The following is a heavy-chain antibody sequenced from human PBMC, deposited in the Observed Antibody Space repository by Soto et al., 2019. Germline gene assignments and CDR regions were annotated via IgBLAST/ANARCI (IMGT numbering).Heavy chain of an antibody. Sequence: QVQLVQSRAEVKKPGASVRVSCQTSAYTFTNYAVSWVRQAPGQGLEWMGWISGYNGNTIYAQKFQGRVTMTTDTSTRKAYMELRSLRSDDTAVYYCAPGLLGYCSGGSCYSDSWGQGTQVTVSS. V-gene: IGHV1-18*01. J-gene: IGHJ4*02. D-gene: IGHD2-15*01. CDR2: ISGYNGNT. CDR1: AYTFTNYA. CDR3: APGLLGYCSGGSCYSDS.